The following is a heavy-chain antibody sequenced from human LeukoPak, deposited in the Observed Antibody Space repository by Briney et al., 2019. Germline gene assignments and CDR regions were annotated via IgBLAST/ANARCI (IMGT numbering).Heavy chain of an antibody. CDR2: INWNGGST. CDR3: AKDPRPMTTLGRFDY. CDR1: GFTFDDYG. Sequence: GPGGSLRLSCAASGFTFDDYGMSWVRQAPGKGLEWVSGINWNGGSTGYADSVKGRFTISRDNSKNTLYLQMNSLRAEDTAVYYCAKDPRPMTTLGRFDYWGQGTLVTVSS. D-gene: IGHD3-16*01. J-gene: IGHJ4*02. V-gene: IGHV3-20*04.